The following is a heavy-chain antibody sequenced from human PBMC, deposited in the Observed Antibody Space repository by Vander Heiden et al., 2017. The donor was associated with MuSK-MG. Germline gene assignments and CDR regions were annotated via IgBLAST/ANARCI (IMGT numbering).Heavy chain of an antibody. D-gene: IGHD2-2*01. V-gene: IGHV3-9*01. CDR3: SKGSSASCCGNWFDP. CDR1: GFTFDDYA. J-gene: IGHJ5*02. CDR2: ISWNSNSI. Sequence: EVQLVESGGGLVQPGRSLRLSCVASGFTFDDYAMHWVRQAPGKGLEWVSGISWNSNSIGYADSVKGRFTISRDNAKNSLYLQMNSLRAEDTALYYCSKGSSASCCGNWFDPWGQGSLVTVSS.